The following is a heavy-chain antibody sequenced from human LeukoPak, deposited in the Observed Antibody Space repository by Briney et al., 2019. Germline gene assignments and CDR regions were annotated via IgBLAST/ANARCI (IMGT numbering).Heavy chain of an antibody. CDR3: ARDAVVGTGIAFDV. V-gene: IGHV1-3*01. Sequence: GASVKVSCKAPGYTFTSYDMYWVRQAPGQRLEWMGWIIVGNGNTKYSQKFQGRVIVTTDTSASTVYMELSSLRSEDTAVYYCARDAVVGTGIAFDVWGQGTMVTVSS. CDR1: GYTFTSYD. CDR2: IIVGNGNT. J-gene: IGHJ3*01. D-gene: IGHD4-23*01.